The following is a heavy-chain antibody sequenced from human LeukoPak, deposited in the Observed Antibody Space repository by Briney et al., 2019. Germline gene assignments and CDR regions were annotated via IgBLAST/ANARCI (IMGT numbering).Heavy chain of an antibody. V-gene: IGHV4-59*08. J-gene: IGHJ5*02. Sequence: SETLSLTCTVSGGSISSYYWSWIRQPPGKGLEWIGYIYYSGSTNHNPSLKSRVTISVDTSKNQFSLKLSSVTAADTAVYYCARHYYYDSSGYYSNWFDPWGQGTLVTVSS. CDR2: IYYSGST. CDR3: ARHYYYDSSGYYSNWFDP. D-gene: IGHD3-22*01. CDR1: GGSISSYY.